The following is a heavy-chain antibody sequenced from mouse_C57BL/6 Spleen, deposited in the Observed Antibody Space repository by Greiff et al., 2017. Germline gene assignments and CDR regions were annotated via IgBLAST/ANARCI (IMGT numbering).Heavy chain of an antibody. D-gene: IGHD2-1*01. CDR3: ARSHGNYYYFDY. J-gene: IGHJ2*01. Sequence: QVQLKESGPELVKPGASVKISCKASGYAFSSSWMNWVKQRPGKGLEWIGRIYPGDGDTNYNGKFKGKATLTADKSSSTAYMQLSSLTSEDSAVYFCARSHGNYYYFDYWGQGTTLTVSS. CDR2: IYPGDGDT. CDR1: GYAFSSSW. V-gene: IGHV1-82*01.